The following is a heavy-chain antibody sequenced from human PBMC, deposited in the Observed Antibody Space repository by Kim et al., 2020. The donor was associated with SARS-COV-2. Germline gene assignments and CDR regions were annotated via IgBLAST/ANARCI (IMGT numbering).Heavy chain of an antibody. CDR3: ARGGPIQLWKHGWFDP. Sequence: SETLSLTCAVYGGSFSGYYWSWIRQPPGKGLEWIGEINHSGSTNYNPSLKSRVTISVDTSKNQFSLKLSSVTAADTAVYYCARGGPIQLWKHGWFDPWGQGTLVTVSS. CDR1: GGSFSGYY. CDR2: INHSGST. V-gene: IGHV4-34*01. D-gene: IGHD5-18*01. J-gene: IGHJ5*02.